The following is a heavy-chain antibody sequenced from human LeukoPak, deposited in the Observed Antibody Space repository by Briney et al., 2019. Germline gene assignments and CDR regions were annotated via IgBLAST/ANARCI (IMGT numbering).Heavy chain of an antibody. D-gene: IGHD3/OR15-3a*01. CDR3: AKGEFWTGRAEYFQH. CDR1: GFTFRASG. J-gene: IGHJ1*01. V-gene: IGHV3-33*07. CDR2: IWNDGNKK. Sequence: GGSLRLSCAASGFTFRASGMYWVRQAPGKGLEWVAMIWNDGNKKNHADSVKGRFVISRDNSRDTLYLQMNSLRAEDTAVYYCAKGEFWTGRAEYFQHWGQGTLVTVSS.